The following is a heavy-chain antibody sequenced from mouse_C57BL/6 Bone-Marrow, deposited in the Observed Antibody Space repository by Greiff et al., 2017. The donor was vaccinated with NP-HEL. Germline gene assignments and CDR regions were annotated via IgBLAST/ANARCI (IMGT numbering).Heavy chain of an antibody. V-gene: IGHV1-52*01. J-gene: IGHJ1*03. CDR2: IDPSDSET. CDR1: GYTFTSYW. Sequence: VQLQQPGAELVRPGSSVKLSCKASGYTFTSYWMHWVKQRPIQGLEWIGNIDPSDSETHYNQKFKDKATLTVDKSSSTAYMQLSSLTSEDSAVYYCARGRSSFWYFDVWGTGTTVTVSS. CDR3: ARGRSSFWYFDV. D-gene: IGHD1-1*01.